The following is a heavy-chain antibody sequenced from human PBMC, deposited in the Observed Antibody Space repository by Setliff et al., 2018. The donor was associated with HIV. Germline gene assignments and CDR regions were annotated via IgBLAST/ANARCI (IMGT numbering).Heavy chain of an antibody. J-gene: IGHJ4*02. Sequence: PSETLSLTCAVSGYSIRSGYYWGWIRQSPGKGLEWIGTMFRTGTSYYNPSLTSRVTISQDTSKNQFSLELTSVTAAGTAVYYCATVDGTRYLDYWGQGKLVTVSS. CDR2: MFRTGTS. D-gene: IGHD1-1*01. V-gene: IGHV4-38-2*01. CDR3: ATVDGTRYLDY. CDR1: GYSIRSGYY.